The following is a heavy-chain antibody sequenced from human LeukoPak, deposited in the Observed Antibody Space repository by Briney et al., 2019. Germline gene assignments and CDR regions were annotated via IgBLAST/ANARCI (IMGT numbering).Heavy chain of an antibody. V-gene: IGHV1-2*06. Sequence: ASVKVSCKASGYTFTGYYVHWVRQAPGQGLEWMGRINPNSGGTNYAQKFQGRVTMTRDTSISTAYMELSRLRSDDTAVYYCARATGSYYYYYMDVWGKGTTVTVSS. J-gene: IGHJ6*03. CDR2: INPNSGGT. CDR3: ARATGSYYYYYMDV. CDR1: GYTFTGYY. D-gene: IGHD4-17*01.